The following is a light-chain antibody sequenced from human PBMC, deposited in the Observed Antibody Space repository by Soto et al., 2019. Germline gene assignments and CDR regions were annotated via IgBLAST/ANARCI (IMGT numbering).Light chain of an antibody. CDR1: QGVTGH. CDR3: QQRSNWPIT. V-gene: IGKV3-11*01. CDR2: DAS. Sequence: DIVLTQSPSTLSLSTGERASLSCRASQGVTGHLAWYQQKPGQAPRLLIYDASTRATGIPARFSGSGSGTDFTLTISSLEPEDFAIYYCQQRSNWPITFGQGTRLEIK. J-gene: IGKJ5*01.